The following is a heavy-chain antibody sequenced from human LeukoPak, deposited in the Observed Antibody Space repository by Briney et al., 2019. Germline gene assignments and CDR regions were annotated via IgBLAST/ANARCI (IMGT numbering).Heavy chain of an antibody. CDR1: GGSISSYY. CDR3: ARDSLTIHAFDI. V-gene: IGHV4-59*01. CDR2: IHYSGST. J-gene: IGHJ3*02. Sequence: SETLSLTCTVSGGSISSYYWSWIRQPPGKGLEWIGYIHYSGSTNYNPSLKSRVTISVDTSKNQFSLKLSSVTAADTAVYYCARDSLTIHAFDIWGQGTMVTVSS. D-gene: IGHD3-3*01.